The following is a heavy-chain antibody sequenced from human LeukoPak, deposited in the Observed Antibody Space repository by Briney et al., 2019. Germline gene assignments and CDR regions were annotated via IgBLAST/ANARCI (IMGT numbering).Heavy chain of an antibody. Sequence: GGSLRLSCAASGFTFSSYAMSWVRQAPGKGLEWVSDMSGVGNTYYAESVKGRFTISRDNSKNTLYLQMNSLRAEDTALYYATGHGSNSYWGQGTLVAVSS. CDR2: MSGVGNT. V-gene: IGHV3-23*01. CDR3: TGHGSNSY. D-gene: IGHD5-24*01. J-gene: IGHJ4*02. CDR1: GFTFSSYA.